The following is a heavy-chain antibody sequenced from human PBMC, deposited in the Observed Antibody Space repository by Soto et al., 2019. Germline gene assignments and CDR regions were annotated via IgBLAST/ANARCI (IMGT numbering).Heavy chain of an antibody. CDR3: ARDNWNGAYYGLDV. V-gene: IGHV3-23*01. CDR1: HFAFNIDA. CDR2: MSGSGSSI. J-gene: IGHJ6*02. Sequence: EAQLLESGGGLVQPGESLTLSCVASHFAFNIDAMTWVRQAPGKGLEGASRMSGSGSSIYFADSVKGRFPITRDKSKKTLHLQMNSLRAEDTAVYWCARDNWNGAYYGLDVWGQGTTVTVS. D-gene: IGHD1-20*01.